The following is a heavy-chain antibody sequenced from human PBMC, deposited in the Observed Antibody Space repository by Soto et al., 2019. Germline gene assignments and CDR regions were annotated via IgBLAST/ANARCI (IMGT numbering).Heavy chain of an antibody. J-gene: IGHJ5*02. CDR1: GFTFSSYS. V-gene: IGHV3-21*01. Sequence: EVQLVESGGGLVKPGGSLRLSCAASGFTFSSYSMNWVRQAPGKGLEWVSSISSSSSYIYYADSVKGRFTISRDNAKKSLYLQMNSLRAEDTAVYYCATYHQYSSSSTFRWFDPWGQGTLVTVSS. CDR3: ATYHQYSSSSTFRWFDP. CDR2: ISSSSSYI. D-gene: IGHD6-6*01.